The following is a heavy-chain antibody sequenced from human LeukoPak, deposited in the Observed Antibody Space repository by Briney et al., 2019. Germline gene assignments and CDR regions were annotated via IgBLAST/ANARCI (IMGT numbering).Heavy chain of an antibody. J-gene: IGHJ4*02. CDR2: INPNSGGT. CDR1: GYTFTGYY. Sequence: GASVKVSCKASGYTFTGYYMHWVRQAPGQGLEWMGWINPNSGGTNYAQKFQGRVTMTRDTSISTAYMELSRLGSDDTAVYYCARARGSHGSGSYSPDYWGQGTLVTVSS. D-gene: IGHD3-10*01. V-gene: IGHV1-2*02. CDR3: ARARGSHGSGSYSPDY.